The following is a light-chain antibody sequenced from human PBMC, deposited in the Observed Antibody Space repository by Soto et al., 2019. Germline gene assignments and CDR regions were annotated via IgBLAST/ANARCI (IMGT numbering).Light chain of an antibody. CDR2: EVN. J-gene: IGLJ1*01. V-gene: IGLV2-23*02. CDR1: GRDVGAYNL. Sequence: QSALNQASAVSRSPGSSITLSFPGTGRDVGAYNLVSWYQQHPGKAPKLIICEVNTRPSGISNRFSGSKSGDTASLTISGLQAEDEADYFCCSYAGTVAYVFGTGTKVTVL. CDR3: CSYAGTVAYV.